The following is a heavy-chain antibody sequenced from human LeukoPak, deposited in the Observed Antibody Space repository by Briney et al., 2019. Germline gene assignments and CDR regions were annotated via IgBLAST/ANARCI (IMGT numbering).Heavy chain of an antibody. Sequence: SETLSLTCAVYGGSFSGYYWSWNRQPPGKGLEWIGSIYHSGSTYYNPSLKSRVTISVDTSKNQFSLKLSSVTAADTAVYYCAGEDNYYDSSGYYHLDYWGQGTLVTVSS. CDR3: AGEDNYYDSSGYYHLDY. V-gene: IGHV4-34*01. D-gene: IGHD3-22*01. CDR1: GGSFSGYY. CDR2: IYHSGST. J-gene: IGHJ4*02.